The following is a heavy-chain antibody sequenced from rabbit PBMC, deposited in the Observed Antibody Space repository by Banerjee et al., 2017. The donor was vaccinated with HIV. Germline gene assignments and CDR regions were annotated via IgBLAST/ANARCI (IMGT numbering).Heavy chain of an antibody. V-gene: IGHV1S47*01. D-gene: IGHD2-1*01. Sequence: QEQLVESGGGLVQPGGSLKLSCKASGFDFSSYGVSWVHQAPGKGLEWIGYIDPVFGRTYYASWVNGRFTISSHDAQNTLYLQLNSLTAADTATYFCVRDLGGTMTIGNLWGQGTLVTVS. CDR2: IDPVFGRT. CDR1: GFDFSSYG. J-gene: IGHJ4*01. CDR3: VRDLGGTMTIGNL.